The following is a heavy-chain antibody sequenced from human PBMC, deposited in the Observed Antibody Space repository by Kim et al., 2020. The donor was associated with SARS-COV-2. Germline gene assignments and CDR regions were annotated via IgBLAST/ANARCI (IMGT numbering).Heavy chain of an antibody. Sequence: YNPSLKSRVTIAVDTAKNQFSLKRRSVTAADTAVYYCARTYGSGSYPPNYWGQGTLVTVSS. J-gene: IGHJ4*02. D-gene: IGHD3-10*01. CDR3: ARTYGSGSYPPNY. V-gene: IGHV4-34*01.